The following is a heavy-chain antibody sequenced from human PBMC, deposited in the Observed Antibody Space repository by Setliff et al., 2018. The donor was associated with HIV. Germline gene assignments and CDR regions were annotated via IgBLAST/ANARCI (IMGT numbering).Heavy chain of an antibody. Sequence: ASVKVSCKASGGTFSSYAISWVRQAPGQGLEWMGWISPNFGHTKYAQKFLDRVTMTIDAATSRAYMELRSLRSDDTAVYFCARLGSGWSDSYYYAMDIWGQGTTVTVSS. V-gene: IGHV1-18*01. D-gene: IGHD6-19*01. J-gene: IGHJ6*02. CDR1: GGTFSSYA. CDR3: ARLGSGWSDSYYYAMDI. CDR2: ISPNFGHT.